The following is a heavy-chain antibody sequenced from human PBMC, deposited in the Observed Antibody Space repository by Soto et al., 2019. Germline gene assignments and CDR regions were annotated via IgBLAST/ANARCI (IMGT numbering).Heavy chain of an antibody. D-gene: IGHD1-7*01. J-gene: IGHJ4*02. CDR3: ARGLRELELPVY. Sequence: QVQLVQSGAEVKKPGSSVKVSCKASGGTFSSYAISWVRQAPGQGLEWMGGSMPIFGTANDAQKFQGRVNITADESTRTDYMELRSLRSEDTAVYYCARGLRELELPVYWGQGTLVTVSS. CDR1: GGTFSSYA. CDR2: SMPIFGTA. V-gene: IGHV1-69*01.